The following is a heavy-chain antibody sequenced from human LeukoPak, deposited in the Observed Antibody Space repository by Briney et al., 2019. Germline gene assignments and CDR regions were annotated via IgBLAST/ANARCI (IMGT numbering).Heavy chain of an antibody. J-gene: IGHJ4*02. CDR3: ARLETSGYYFGY. Sequence: GESLKISCKGSGYKFTNYWIGWVRQMPGKALEWMAIIHPGDSDTRYRPSFQGQATVSVDTSISTAYPQWSSLKASDTAIYYCARLETSGYYFGYWGQGTLVTVSS. CDR2: IHPGDSDT. V-gene: IGHV5-51*01. CDR1: GYKFTNYW.